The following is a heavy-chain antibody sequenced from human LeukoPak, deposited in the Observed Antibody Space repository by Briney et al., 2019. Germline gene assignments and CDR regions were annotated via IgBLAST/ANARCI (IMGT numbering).Heavy chain of an antibody. V-gene: IGHV1-69-2*01. CDR2: VDPEGGET. CDR3: ATGMGSYPREY. CDR1: GYTFTDYY. J-gene: IGHJ4*02. Sequence: ASVKVSCKVSGYTFTDYYMHWVQQAPGKGLEWMGLVDPEGGETIYAEKFQGRVTITADTSTDTAYMELSSLRSEDTAVYYCATGMGSYPREYWGQGTLVTVSS. D-gene: IGHD1-26*01.